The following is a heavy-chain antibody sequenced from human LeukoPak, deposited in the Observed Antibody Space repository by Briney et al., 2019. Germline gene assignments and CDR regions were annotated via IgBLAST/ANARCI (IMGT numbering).Heavy chain of an antibody. D-gene: IGHD6-13*01. J-gene: IGHJ4*02. Sequence: GGSLRLSCAASGFTFSKFAMSWVRQAPGQGPEWVSTISSSGGDTYYADSVKGRFTVSRDNSKNTLFLQMNSLRAEDTALYYCAKGSLGSWYFFDYWGQGTLVTVSS. CDR3: AKGSLGSWYFFDY. CDR1: GFTFSKFA. CDR2: ISSSGGDT. V-gene: IGHV3-23*01.